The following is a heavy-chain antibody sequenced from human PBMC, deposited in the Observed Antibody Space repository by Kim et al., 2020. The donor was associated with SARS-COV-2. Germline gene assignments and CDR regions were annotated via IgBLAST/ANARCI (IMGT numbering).Heavy chain of an antibody. CDR3: AKDRGIVVVVAATRIDY. Sequence: VKGRFTISRDNAKNTLYLQMNSLRAEDTAVYYCAKDRGIVVVVAATRIDYWGQGTLVTVSS. D-gene: IGHD2-15*01. J-gene: IGHJ4*02. V-gene: IGHV3-30*02.